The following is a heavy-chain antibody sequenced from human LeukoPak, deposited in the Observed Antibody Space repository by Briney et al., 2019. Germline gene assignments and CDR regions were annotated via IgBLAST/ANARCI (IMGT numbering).Heavy chain of an antibody. Sequence: PGGSLRLSCAASGFTFSSYWMQWVRQAPGKGLVWVSRINSDGSSTSYADSVKGRFTISRDNAKNTLYLQMNSLRAEDTAVYYCARVSDYGDYLDAFDIWGQGTMVTVSS. CDR1: GFTFSSYW. J-gene: IGHJ3*02. CDR2: INSDGSST. V-gene: IGHV3-74*01. D-gene: IGHD4-17*01. CDR3: ARVSDYGDYLDAFDI.